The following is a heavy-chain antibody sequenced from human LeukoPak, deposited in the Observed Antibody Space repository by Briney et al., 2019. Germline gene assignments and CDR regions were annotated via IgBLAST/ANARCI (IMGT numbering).Heavy chain of an antibody. CDR3: AREGASIDWFDP. CDR2: MNPKSGNT. V-gene: IGHV1-8*01. J-gene: IGHJ5*02. D-gene: IGHD3-16*01. Sequence: ASVKVSRKASGYTFTSYDINWVRQVAGQGLEWMGWMNPKSGNTGHAQKFQGRVAMTRNTSISTAYMELSSLTSEDTAVYYCAREGASIDWFDPWGQGTLVTVSS. CDR1: GYTFTSYD.